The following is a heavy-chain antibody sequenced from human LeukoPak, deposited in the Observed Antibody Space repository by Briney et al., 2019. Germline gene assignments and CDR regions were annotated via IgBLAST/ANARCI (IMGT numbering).Heavy chain of an antibody. Sequence: PGGSLRLSCAASGITFSNYEMNWVRQAPGKGLEWVSYINPGGSNRFYAGSVRGRFTISRDDAKKSVYLQMNSLRAEDTAVDYCASSLSSGWGPVDDYWGQGIMVTVSS. J-gene: IGHJ4*02. CDR3: ASSLSSGWGPVDDY. V-gene: IGHV3-48*03. D-gene: IGHD6-19*01. CDR1: GITFSNYE. CDR2: INPGGSNR.